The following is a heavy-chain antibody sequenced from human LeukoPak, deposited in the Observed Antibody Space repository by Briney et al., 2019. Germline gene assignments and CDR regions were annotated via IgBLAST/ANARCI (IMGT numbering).Heavy chain of an antibody. Sequence: QSGGSLRLSCAASGFTFSSYWMSWVRQAPGKGLEWVANIKQDGCEKYYVDSVKGRFTISRDNAKNSLYLQMNSLRAEDTAVYYCARDGGRGDYSSGWYWRYWGQGTLVTVSS. V-gene: IGHV3-7*01. D-gene: IGHD6-19*01. CDR1: GFTFSSYW. CDR3: ARDGGRGDYSSGWYWRY. J-gene: IGHJ4*02. CDR2: IKQDGCEK.